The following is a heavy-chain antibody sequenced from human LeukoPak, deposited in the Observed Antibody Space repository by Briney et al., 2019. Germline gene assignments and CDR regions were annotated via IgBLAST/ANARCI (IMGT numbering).Heavy chain of an antibody. CDR1: GFTFSSYA. D-gene: IGHD3-16*01. J-gene: IGHJ4*02. V-gene: IGHV3-64*01. CDR3: ARDGGGSPDY. CDR2: ISDNGGST. Sequence: GGSLRLSCVASGFTFSSYAMHWVRQAPGKGLEYVSAISDNGGSTYYVNSVKGRFTISRDNPKNTLYLQMGSLRAEDMAVYYCARDGGGSPDYWGQGTLVPVSS.